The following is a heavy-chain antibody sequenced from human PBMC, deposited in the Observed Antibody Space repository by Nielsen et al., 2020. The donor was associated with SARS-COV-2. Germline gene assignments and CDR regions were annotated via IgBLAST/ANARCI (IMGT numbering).Heavy chain of an antibody. D-gene: IGHD5-18*01. J-gene: IGHJ4*02. Sequence: NVSCKGSGYSFTSYSIGWVRQMPGKGLEWMGIIYPGDSDTRYSPSFQGQVTIPADKSISTAYLQWSSLKASDTAMYYCASGGGYSYGTIDYWGQGTLVTVSS. CDR2: IYPGDSDT. CDR3: ASGGGYSYGTIDY. CDR1: GYSFTSYS. V-gene: IGHV5-51*01.